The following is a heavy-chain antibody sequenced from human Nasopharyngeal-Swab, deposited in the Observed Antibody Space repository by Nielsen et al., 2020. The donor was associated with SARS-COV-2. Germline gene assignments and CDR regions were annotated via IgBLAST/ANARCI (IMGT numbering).Heavy chain of an antibody. D-gene: IGHD1-26*01. CDR3: ARDRGSGSRTDDAFDI. Sequence: GGSLRLSCAASGFTFSSYAMHWVRQAPGKGLEWVAFISNDGGRKYYVDSVKGRFTVSRDNFQNTLYLHMNSLRADDMAIYYCARDRGSGSRTDDAFDIWGQGTMVTVSS. CDR2: ISNDGGRK. CDR1: GFTFSSYA. J-gene: IGHJ3*02. V-gene: IGHV3-30-3*01.